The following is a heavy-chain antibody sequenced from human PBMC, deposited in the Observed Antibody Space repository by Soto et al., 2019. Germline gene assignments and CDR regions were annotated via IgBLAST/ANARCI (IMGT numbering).Heavy chain of an antibody. D-gene: IGHD3-9*01. J-gene: IGHJ4*02. CDR2: ISAYNGNT. V-gene: IGHV1-18*01. Sequence: QVQLVQSGAEVKKPGASVKVSCKASGYTFTSYGISWVRQAPGQGLEWMGWISAYNGNTNYAQKLQGRVTMTTDTPTSTAYMELRSLRSDDTAVYYCARSPDYDILTGYYDLDYWGQGTLVTVSS. CDR1: GYTFTSYG. CDR3: ARSPDYDILTGYYDLDY.